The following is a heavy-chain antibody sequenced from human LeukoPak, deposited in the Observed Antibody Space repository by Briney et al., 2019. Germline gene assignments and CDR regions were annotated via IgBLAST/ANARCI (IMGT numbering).Heavy chain of an antibody. D-gene: IGHD6-19*01. CDR1: GGSISNYY. J-gene: IGHJ4*02. Sequence: SETLSLTRTVSGGSISNYYWNWIRQPAGKGLEWIGRIHISGSTNYNPSLKSRVTMSVDTSKNQFSLKLSSVTAADTAVYYCARGKVVAGTPGQNSWDYWGQGTLVTVSS. V-gene: IGHV4-4*07. CDR2: IHISGST. CDR3: ARGKVVAGTPGQNSWDY.